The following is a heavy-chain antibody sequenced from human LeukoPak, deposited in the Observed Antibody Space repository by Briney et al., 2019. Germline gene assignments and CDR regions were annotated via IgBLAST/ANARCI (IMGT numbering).Heavy chain of an antibody. CDR2: IYYSGST. D-gene: IGHD3/OR15-3a*01. CDR3: ARSHSVWTSFDY. Sequence: NLSETLSLTCTVSGGSISSYYWSWIRQPPGKGLEWIGYIYYSGSTNYNPSLKSRVTISVDTSKNQFSLKLSSVTAADTAVYYCARSHSVWTSFDYWGQGTLVTVSS. CDR1: GGSISSYY. J-gene: IGHJ4*02. V-gene: IGHV4-59*01.